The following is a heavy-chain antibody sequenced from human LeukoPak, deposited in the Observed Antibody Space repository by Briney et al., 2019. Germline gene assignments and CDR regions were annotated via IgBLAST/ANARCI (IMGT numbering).Heavy chain of an antibody. V-gene: IGHV3-53*01. CDR3: ARGRFSGPDDY. J-gene: IGHJ4*02. D-gene: IGHD6-19*01. CDR2: IYSGGAT. Sequence: GGSLRLSCAVSEFSVSSNYMNWVRQAPGKGLEWVSVIYSGGATYYADSVRGRFTISRDNSRNMVSLQMTSLGAEDTAVYYCARGRFSGPDDYWGEGTLVTVSS. CDR1: EFSVSSNY.